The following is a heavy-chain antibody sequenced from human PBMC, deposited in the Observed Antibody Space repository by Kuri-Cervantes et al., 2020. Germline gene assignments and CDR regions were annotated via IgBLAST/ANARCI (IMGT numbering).Heavy chain of an antibody. Sequence: ESLKISCGVFNYSISSGYYWGWIRQPPGKGLVWIGAIYHSGTTSYNPSLESRVTISVDTSKNQFSLNLSSVTAADTAAYYCARLGDCTDGVCYGYYMDVWGKGTTVTVSS. CDR1: NYSISSGYY. D-gene: IGHD2-8*01. V-gene: IGHV4-38-2*01. CDR2: IYHSGTT. CDR3: ARLGDCTDGVCYGYYMDV. J-gene: IGHJ6*03.